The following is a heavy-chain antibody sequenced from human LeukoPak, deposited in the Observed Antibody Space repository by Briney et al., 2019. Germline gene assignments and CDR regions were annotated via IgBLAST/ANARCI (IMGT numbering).Heavy chain of an antibody. D-gene: IGHD5-18*01. CDR3: ARGGGYSYGYGY. J-gene: IGHJ4*02. V-gene: IGHV4-34*01. Sequence: SETLSLTCAAYGGSFSGYYWSWIRQPPGKGLEWIGEINHSGSTNYNPSLKSRVTISVDTSKNQFSLKLSSVTAADMAVYYYARGGGYSYGYGYWGQGTLVTVSS. CDR1: GGSFSGYY. CDR2: INHSGST.